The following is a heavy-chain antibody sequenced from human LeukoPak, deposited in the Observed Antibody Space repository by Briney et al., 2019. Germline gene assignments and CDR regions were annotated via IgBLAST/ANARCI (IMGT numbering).Heavy chain of an antibody. CDR3: AKGRGTAVTSAANY. V-gene: IGHV3-23*01. CDR1: GFTFSSYA. D-gene: IGHD4-17*01. J-gene: IGHJ4*02. Sequence: GGSLRLSCAASGFTFSSYAMSWVRQAPGKGLEWVSSISGSDDNTYYADSVKDRFSISRDNSKTTVSLQMNSLRAEDTAVYYCAKGRGTAVTSAANYWGQGTLVTVSS. CDR2: ISGSDDNT.